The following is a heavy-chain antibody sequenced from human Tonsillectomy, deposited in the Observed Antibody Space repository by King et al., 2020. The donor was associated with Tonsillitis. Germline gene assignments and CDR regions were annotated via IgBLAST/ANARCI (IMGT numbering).Heavy chain of an antibody. CDR1: GYTFTGYY. CDR2: INPNSGGT. CDR3: ARERCSRFVAGRQFLPGVLALLSQCDNWFDP. D-gene: IGHD2-2*01. V-gene: IGHV1-2*02. Sequence: QLVQSGAEVKKPGASVKVSCKASGYTFTGYYMHWVRQAPGQGLEWMGWINPNSGGTNYAQKFQGRVTMTRDTSISTAYMELSRLRSDATAVYYCARERCSRFVAGRQFLPGVLALLSQCDNWFDPWGQGTLVTVSS. J-gene: IGHJ5*02.